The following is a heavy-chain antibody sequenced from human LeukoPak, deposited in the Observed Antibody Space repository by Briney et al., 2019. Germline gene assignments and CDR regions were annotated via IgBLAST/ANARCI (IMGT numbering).Heavy chain of an antibody. CDR3: AREAIYGGSQNDAIDY. V-gene: IGHV4-34*01. D-gene: IGHD1-26*01. J-gene: IGHJ4*02. CDR1: GGSFSGYY. CDR2: INHSGST. Sequence: PSETLSLTCAVYGGSFSGYYWSWIRQPPGKGLEWIGEINHSGSTNYNPSLKSRVTISVDTSKNQFSLKLSSVTAADTAVYYCAREAIYGGSQNDAIDYWGQGTLVTVSS.